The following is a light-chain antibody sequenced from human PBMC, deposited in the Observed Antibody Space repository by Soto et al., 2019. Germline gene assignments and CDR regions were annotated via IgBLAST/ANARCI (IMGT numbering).Light chain of an antibody. J-gene: IGLJ2*01. CDR1: SSNIGAGYD. CDR2: GNS. Sequence: QSVLTQPPSVSGAPGQRVTISCTGSSSNIGAGYDVHWYQQLPGTAPKLLIHGNSNRPSGVPDRISASKSGTSASLAITGLQAEDEADYYCQSYDTSLSAVVFGGGTKVTVL. CDR3: QSYDTSLSAVV. V-gene: IGLV1-40*01.